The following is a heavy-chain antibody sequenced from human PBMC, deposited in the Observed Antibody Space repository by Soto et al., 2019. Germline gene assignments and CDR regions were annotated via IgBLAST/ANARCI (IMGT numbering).Heavy chain of an antibody. J-gene: IGHJ4*02. V-gene: IGHV3-23*01. CDR1: GFTFSSNA. CDR3: AKSLRGVIIDFDS. D-gene: IGHD3-10*01. Sequence: QPGGSLRLSCAASGFTFSSNAMSWVRQAPGKGLEWVSAISGTTDNTYYADSVKGRFTISRDNSKNTLYLQMNSLRAEDTALYYCAKSLRGVIIDFDSWGQGTLVTVSS. CDR2: ISGTTDNT.